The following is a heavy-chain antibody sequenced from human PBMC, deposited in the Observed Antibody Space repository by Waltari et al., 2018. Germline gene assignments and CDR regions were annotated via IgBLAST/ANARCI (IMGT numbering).Heavy chain of an antibody. Sequence: QVQLQESGPGLVKPSETLSLTCTVSGGSISSYYWSWIRQPAGKGLEWIGRIYTSGSRNYNPSLKSRVTMSVDTSKNQFSLKLSSVTAADTAVYYCATAHYYGSGSYYNYYYYMDVWGKGTTVTFSS. J-gene: IGHJ6*03. CDR2: IYTSGSR. D-gene: IGHD3-10*01. V-gene: IGHV4-4*07. CDR1: GGSISSYY. CDR3: ATAHYYGSGSYYNYYYYMDV.